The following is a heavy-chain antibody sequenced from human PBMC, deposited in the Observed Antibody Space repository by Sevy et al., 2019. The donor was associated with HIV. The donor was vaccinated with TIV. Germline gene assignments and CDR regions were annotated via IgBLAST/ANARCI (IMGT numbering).Heavy chain of an antibody. Sequence: SETLSLTCTVSGGSIRGTYWTWIRQPAGKGLEWIGTFYSSGNTDYNPSLKSRVTMSVDTSKNQFSLNLSSVTAADTAVYYCARPSYTGSSFWYFDLWGRGTLVTVSS. J-gene: IGHJ2*01. V-gene: IGHV4-4*07. CDR1: GGSIRGTY. CDR3: ARPSYTGSSFWYFDL. CDR2: FYSSGNT. D-gene: IGHD1-26*01.